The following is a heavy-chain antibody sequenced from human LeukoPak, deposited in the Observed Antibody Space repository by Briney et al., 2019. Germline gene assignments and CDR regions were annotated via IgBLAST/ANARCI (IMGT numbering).Heavy chain of an antibody. V-gene: IGHV3-21*01. CDR1: GFTFNTYS. D-gene: IGHD6-19*01. J-gene: IGHJ3*02. CDR2: ISRASESI. Sequence: GGSLRLSCAASGFTFNTYSMSWVRQAPGKGLEWVSIISRASESIFYADSVKGRFTISRDNSKNTLYLEMNRLRAEDTAVYFCARGRRSGWYKVREGQWIDDAFDIWGQGTMVTVSS. CDR3: ARGRRSGWYKVREGQWIDDAFDI.